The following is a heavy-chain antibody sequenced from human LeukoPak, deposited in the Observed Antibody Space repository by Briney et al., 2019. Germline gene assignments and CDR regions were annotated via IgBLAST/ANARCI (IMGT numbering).Heavy chain of an antibody. CDR2: INPNSGGT. CDR3: ARDQGELTFDY. J-gene: IGHJ4*02. Sequence: ASVKVSCKASGYTFTGYYMHWVRQAPGQGLEWMGWINPNSGGTNYARKFQGRVTMTRDTSISTAYMELSRLRSDDTAVYYCARDQGELTFDYWGQGTLVTVSS. V-gene: IGHV1-2*02. CDR1: GYTFTGYY. D-gene: IGHD1-26*01.